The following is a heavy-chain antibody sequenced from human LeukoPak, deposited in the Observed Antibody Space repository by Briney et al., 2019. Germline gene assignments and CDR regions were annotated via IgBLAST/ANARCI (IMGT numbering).Heavy chain of an antibody. J-gene: IGHJ4*02. CDR1: GGSISSSSYY. CDR2: IYYSGST. D-gene: IGHD2-2*01. Sequence: SETLSLTCTVSGGSISSSSYYWGWIRQPPGKGLEWIGSIYYSGSTYYNPSLKSRVTISVDTSKNQFSLKLSSVTAADTAVYYCARYVSSTSCWVYWGQGTLVTVSS. CDR3: ARYVSSTSCWVY. V-gene: IGHV4-39*01.